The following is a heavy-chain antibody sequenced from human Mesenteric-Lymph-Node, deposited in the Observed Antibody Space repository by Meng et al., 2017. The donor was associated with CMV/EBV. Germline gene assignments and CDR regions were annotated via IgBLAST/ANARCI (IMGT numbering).Heavy chain of an antibody. CDR2: ISWNSGRI. Sequence: GGSLRLSCAASGFTLDDYAMHWVRQAPEKGLEWVSGISWNSGRIGYADSVKGRFTISRDNAKNSLSLQMNSLRTEDTALYYCAKGPAVDTAMVDYWGQGTLVTVSS. D-gene: IGHD5-18*01. V-gene: IGHV3-9*01. CDR3: AKGPAVDTAMVDY. J-gene: IGHJ4*02. CDR1: GFTLDDYA.